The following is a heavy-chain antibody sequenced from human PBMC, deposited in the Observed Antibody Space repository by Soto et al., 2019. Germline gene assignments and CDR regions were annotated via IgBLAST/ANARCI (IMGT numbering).Heavy chain of an antibody. CDR3: ARESRYCSGGSCYFLAGIDY. CDR1: GGTFSSYA. V-gene: IGHV1-69*12. Sequence: QVQLVQSGAEVKKPGSSVKVSCKASGGTFSSYAISWGRQAPGQGLEWMGGIIPIFGTANYAQKFQGSVTITADESTSTAYMELSRLRSEDTAVYSCARESRYCSGGSCYFLAGIDYWGQGTLVTVSS. D-gene: IGHD2-15*01. J-gene: IGHJ4*02. CDR2: IIPIFGTA.